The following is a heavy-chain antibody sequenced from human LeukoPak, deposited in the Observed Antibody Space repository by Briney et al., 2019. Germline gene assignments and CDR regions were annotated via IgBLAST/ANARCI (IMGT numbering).Heavy chain of an antibody. CDR2: INWNGGST. CDR3: ARNKHDYGDYGSHTDY. D-gene: IGHD4-17*01. J-gene: IGHJ4*02. Sequence: GGSLRLSCAASGFTFSSYGMSWVRQAPGKGLEWVSGINWNGGSTGYADSVKGRFTISRDNAKNSLYLQMNSLRAEDTALYYCARNKHDYGDYGSHTDYWGQGTLVTVSS. V-gene: IGHV3-20*04. CDR1: GFTFSSYG.